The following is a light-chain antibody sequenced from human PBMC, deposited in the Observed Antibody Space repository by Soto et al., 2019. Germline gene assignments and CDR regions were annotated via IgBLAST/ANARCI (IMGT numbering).Light chain of an antibody. V-gene: IGKV3-20*01. CDR3: QHYGNYPPMYT. CDR1: QRVRSSY. Sequence: DIVLTQSPDTLSLSPGERATLSSRASQRVRSSYLAWYQQKPGQAPRLLIYGASSRATAIPDRFTGTGSGTGCTLTITRLEPDDFAVYYCQHYGNYPPMYTFGQGTKLEI. CDR2: GAS. J-gene: IGKJ2*01.